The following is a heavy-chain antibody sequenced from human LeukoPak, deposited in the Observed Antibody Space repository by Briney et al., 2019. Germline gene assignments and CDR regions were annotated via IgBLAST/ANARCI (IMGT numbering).Heavy chain of an antibody. Sequence: PGGSLRLSCAASGFTFSISDIHWVRQAPGKGLQWVAFISYDGSKKQCADSVQGRCTISRDNSKNTLSLQLNSLRADDTAVFYCTKGLLSWGQGTLLTVAA. V-gene: IGHV3-30*02. CDR2: ISYDGSKK. J-gene: IGHJ5*02. CDR1: GFTFSISD. CDR3: TKGLLS.